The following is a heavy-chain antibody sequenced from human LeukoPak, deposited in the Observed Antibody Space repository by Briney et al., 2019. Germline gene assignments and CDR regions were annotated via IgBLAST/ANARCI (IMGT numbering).Heavy chain of an antibody. CDR2: ISRSSSYI. Sequence: GGSLRLSCAASGFTFSSNSMNWVRQAPGKGLEWASSISRSSSYIYYADSVKGRFTISRDNAKNSLYLQMNSLRAEDTAVYYCARDGDYDFWSGYYFFDYWGQGTLVTVSS. CDR3: ARDGDYDFWSGYYFFDY. J-gene: IGHJ4*02. V-gene: IGHV3-21*01. CDR1: GFTFSSNS. D-gene: IGHD3-3*01.